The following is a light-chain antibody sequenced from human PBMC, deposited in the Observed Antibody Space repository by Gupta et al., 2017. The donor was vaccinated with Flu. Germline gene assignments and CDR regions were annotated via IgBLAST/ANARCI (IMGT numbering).Light chain of an antibody. CDR1: SSNIGTNT. J-gene: IGLJ3*02. CDR2: TNS. Sequence: QSVLTQPPSASGTPGQRVNISCSGSSSNIGTNTVNWYQHLPGTAPKLLIYTNSQRPPGVPDRFSGSKSGTSASLAISGLHFEDEADYYCAAWDDSLSWVFGGGTKVTVL. V-gene: IGLV1-44*01. CDR3: AAWDDSLSWV.